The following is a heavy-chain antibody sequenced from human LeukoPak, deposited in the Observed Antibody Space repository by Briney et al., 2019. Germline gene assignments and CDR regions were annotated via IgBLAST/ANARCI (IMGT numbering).Heavy chain of an antibody. D-gene: IGHD3-16*01. J-gene: IGHJ4*02. CDR3: ARGQFGRRFFDY. Sequence: SSETLSLTCAVYGGSSSGYYWSWIRQPPGKGLEWIREINHSGSTNYNPSLKSRVTISVDTSKNQFSLKLSSVTAADTAVCYCARGQFGRRFFDYWGQGTLVTVSS. CDR1: GGSSSGYY. V-gene: IGHV4-34*01. CDR2: INHSGST.